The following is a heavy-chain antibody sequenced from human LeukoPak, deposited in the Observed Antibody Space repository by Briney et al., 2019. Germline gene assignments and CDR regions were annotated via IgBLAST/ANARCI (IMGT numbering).Heavy chain of an antibody. V-gene: IGHV4-34*01. J-gene: IGHJ4*02. Sequence: KPSETLSLTCAVYGGSFSGYYWSWIRQPPGKGLEWIGEINHSESTNYNPSLKSRVTISVDTSKNQFSLKLSSVTAADTAVYYCARGSGGRTYDFWSGYFGYWGQGTLVTVSS. CDR1: GGSFSGYY. CDR2: INHSEST. D-gene: IGHD3-3*01. CDR3: ARGSGGRTYDFWSGYFGY.